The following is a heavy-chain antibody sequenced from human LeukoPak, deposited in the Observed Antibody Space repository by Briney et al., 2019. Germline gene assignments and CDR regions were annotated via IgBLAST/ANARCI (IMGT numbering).Heavy chain of an antibody. CDR1: GFTFRTSG. CDR2: ISGSGVST. Sequence: GGSLRLSCAASGFTFRTSGMCWVRQAPGKGLEWVSAISGSGVSTYYADSVKGRFTISRDNSKNTLYLQMNSLRAEDTAVYYCAKEYGYTYGEFDYWGQGTLVTVSS. V-gene: IGHV3-23*01. CDR3: AKEYGYTYGEFDY. D-gene: IGHD5-18*01. J-gene: IGHJ4*02.